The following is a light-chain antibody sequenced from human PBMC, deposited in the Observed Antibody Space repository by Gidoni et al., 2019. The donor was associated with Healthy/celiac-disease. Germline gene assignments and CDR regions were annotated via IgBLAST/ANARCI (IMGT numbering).Light chain of an antibody. CDR3: QQRSNWPLGLT. J-gene: IGKJ4*01. CDR1: QSVSSY. Sequence: EIVLTPSPATLSLSPGERATLSCRASQSVSSYLAWYQQKPGQAPRLLIYDASNRATGIPARFSGSGSGTDFTLTISSLEPEDFAVYYCQQRSNWPLGLTFGGGTKVEIK. V-gene: IGKV3-11*01. CDR2: DAS.